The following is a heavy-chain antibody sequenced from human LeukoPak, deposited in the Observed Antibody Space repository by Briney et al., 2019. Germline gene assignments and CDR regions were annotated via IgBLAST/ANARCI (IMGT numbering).Heavy chain of an antibody. Sequence: GGSLRLSCEASGYTFDDYAMHWVRQAPGKGLEWVSAISWNSGSIGYADSVKGRFTISRDNAKNSLYLQMNSLRTEDTALYYCAKGHTYGLGESYLDFWGQGTLVSVSS. CDR1: GYTFDDYA. V-gene: IGHV3-9*01. CDR2: ISWNSGSI. J-gene: IGHJ4*02. D-gene: IGHD5-18*01. CDR3: AKGHTYGLGESYLDF.